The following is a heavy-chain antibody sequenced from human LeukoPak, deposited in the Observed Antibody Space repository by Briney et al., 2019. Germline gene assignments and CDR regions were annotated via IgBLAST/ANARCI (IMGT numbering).Heavy chain of an antibody. CDR1: GFTFDDYG. CDR2: INWNAGST. J-gene: IGHJ4*02. CDR3: ARGIRFLEWLSGFDY. V-gene: IGHV3-20*04. D-gene: IGHD3-3*01. Sequence: GGSLRLSCAASGFTFDDYGMSWVRQAPGKGLERVSGINWNAGSTYYADSVKGRFTISRDNAKNSLYLQMDSLGVEDTALYYCARGIRFLEWLSGFDYWGQGTLVTVSS.